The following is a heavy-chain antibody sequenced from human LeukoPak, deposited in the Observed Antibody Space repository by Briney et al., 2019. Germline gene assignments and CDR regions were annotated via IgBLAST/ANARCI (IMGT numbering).Heavy chain of an antibody. D-gene: IGHD4-17*01. CDR3: ARADYGDYEGEYYYGMDV. V-gene: IGHV3-13*01. CDR1: GFTFSSYD. Sequence: ASVKVSCAASGFTFSSYDMHWVRQATGKGLEWVSAIGTAGDTYYPGSVKGRFTISRENAKNSLYLQMNSLRAGDTAVYYCARADYGDYEGEYYYGMDVWGQGTTVTVSS. J-gene: IGHJ6*02. CDR2: IGTAGDT.